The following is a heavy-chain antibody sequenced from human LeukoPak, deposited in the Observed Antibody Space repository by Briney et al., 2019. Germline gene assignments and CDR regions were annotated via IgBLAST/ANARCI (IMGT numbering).Heavy chain of an antibody. Sequence: ASVKVSCKASGYTFTAYYIHWLRQAPGQGLEWMAWINPNSGATKYAQKFQDRVTVTRDTSVGTAYMELPGLRSDDTAVYYCAKDQSSDWYGYYYYMDVWGKGTTVTISS. J-gene: IGHJ6*03. V-gene: IGHV1-2*02. CDR1: GYTFTAYY. D-gene: IGHD6-19*01. CDR3: AKDQSSDWYGYYYYMDV. CDR2: INPNSGAT.